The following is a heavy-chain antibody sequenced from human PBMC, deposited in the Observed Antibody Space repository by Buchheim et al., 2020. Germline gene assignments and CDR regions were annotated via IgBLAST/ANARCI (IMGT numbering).Heavy chain of an antibody. Sequence: QVQLVESGGGVVQPGRSLRLSCAASGITFGSYAMHWVRQAPGKGLQWVAAISYDESNKYYGNSVKGRFTISRDNSKKTLYLQMNSLKAEDTAVYYCAKDRGSGSYYPYGLDVWGQGTT. CDR1: GITFGSYA. V-gene: IGHV3-30*18. D-gene: IGHD3-10*01. CDR2: ISYDESNK. J-gene: IGHJ6*02. CDR3: AKDRGSGSYYPYGLDV.